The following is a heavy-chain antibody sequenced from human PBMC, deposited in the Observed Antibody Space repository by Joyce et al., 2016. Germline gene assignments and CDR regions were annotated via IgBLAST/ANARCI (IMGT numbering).Heavy chain of an antibody. J-gene: IGHJ4*02. V-gene: IGHV3-21*01. D-gene: IGHD2-8*01. CDR2: LSSSSSYI. CDR1: GFTFSSYS. CDR3: ARSSYTNGIFDY. Sequence: EVQLVESGGGLVKPGGYLRLSCAAAGFTFSSYSMSWVRQAQGKGLEWVSSLSSSSSYIKYTDSVKGRFTISRDNAKNSLYLQMNSLRVEDTAVYYCARSSYTNGIFDYWGQGTLVTVSS.